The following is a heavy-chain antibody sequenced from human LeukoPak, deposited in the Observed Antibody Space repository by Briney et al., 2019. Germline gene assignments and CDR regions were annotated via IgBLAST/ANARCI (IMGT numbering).Heavy chain of an antibody. J-gene: IGHJ4*02. D-gene: IGHD1-1*01. V-gene: IGHV3-21*01. CDR2: ISSSSTYI. CDR1: GFTFSSYS. Sequence: PGGSLKLSCAASGFTFSSYSMNWVRQAPGKGLEWVSSISSSSTYISHADSVKGRFTISRDNAKNSLYLQMNSLRVEDTAVYYCARDLQGNTTGPGEYWGQGTLVTVSS. CDR3: ARDLQGNTTGPGEY.